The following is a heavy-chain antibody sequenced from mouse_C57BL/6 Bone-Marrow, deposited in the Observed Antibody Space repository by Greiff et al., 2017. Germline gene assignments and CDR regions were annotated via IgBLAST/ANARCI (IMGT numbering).Heavy chain of an antibody. CDR3: ARSYYGSSNWYFDV. V-gene: IGHV1-85*01. D-gene: IGHD1-1*01. J-gene: IGHJ1*03. Sequence: VKLKESGPELVKPGASVKLSCKASGYTFTSYDINWVKQRPGQGLEWIGWIYPRDGSTKYNEKFKGKATLTVDTSSSSAYMELHSLTSEDSAVYFCARSYYGSSNWYFDVWGTGTTVTVSS. CDR1: GYTFTSYD. CDR2: IYPRDGST.